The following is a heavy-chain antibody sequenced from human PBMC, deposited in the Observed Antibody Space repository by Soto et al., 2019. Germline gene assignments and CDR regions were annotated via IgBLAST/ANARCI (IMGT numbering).Heavy chain of an antibody. J-gene: IGHJ4*02. Sequence: EVQLLESGGGLVQPGGSLRLSCAASGFTFNNYAMTWVRQAPGKGLEWVSAISGGGDTTYYADSVKGRFTVSRDGSKNTLYLQMSSLRAEDTALYYRAKGRGGSGSLTPRVDFWGQGTPVTVSS. D-gene: IGHD3-10*01. V-gene: IGHV3-23*01. CDR3: AKGRGGSGSLTPRVDF. CDR1: GFTFNNYA. CDR2: ISGGGDTT.